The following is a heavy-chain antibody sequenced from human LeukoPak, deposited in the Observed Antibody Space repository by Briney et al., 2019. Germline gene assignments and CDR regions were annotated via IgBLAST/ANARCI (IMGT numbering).Heavy chain of an antibody. J-gene: IGHJ4*02. Sequence: GGSLRLSCAASGFTFSRDWMHWVRQAPGKGRGWGSRIIDDGSITTYADSVQGRFTISRDNDKSTVFLQMQSLRVEDTDVYFCVRRYYEYNVYDRHFDFWGQGILVTVSS. D-gene: IGHD5/OR15-5a*01. CDR2: IIDDGSIT. CDR1: GFTFSRDW. CDR3: VRRYYEYNVYDRHFDF. V-gene: IGHV3-74*03.